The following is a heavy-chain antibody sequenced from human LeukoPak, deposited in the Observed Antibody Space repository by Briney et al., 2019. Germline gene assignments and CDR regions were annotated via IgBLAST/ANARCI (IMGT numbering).Heavy chain of an antibody. V-gene: IGHV3-23*01. J-gene: IGHJ4*02. D-gene: IGHD3-16*02. Sequence: PGGSLRLSCAASGFTFSSYAMSWVRQAPGKGLEWVSAISGSGGSTYYADSVKGRFTISRDNSKNTLYLQMNSLRAEDTAVYYCAKFTFGRVIAGTFDYWGQGTLVTVSS. CDR3: AKFTFGRVIAGTFDY. CDR2: ISGSGGST. CDR1: GFTFSSYA.